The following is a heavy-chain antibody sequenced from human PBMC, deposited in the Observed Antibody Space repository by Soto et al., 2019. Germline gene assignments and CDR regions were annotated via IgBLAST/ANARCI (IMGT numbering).Heavy chain of an antibody. J-gene: IGHJ4*02. V-gene: IGHV4-30-2*05. D-gene: IGHD6-25*01. CDR3: AIAPCGLDKISYFDY. Sequence: SETLSLTCTVSGDSVSSVGFSWAWLRRPTGTGLEWIGYIYNGRRAYYRPSLESRMHMSLDATRNHYSVRLTSVTAADTDVYFCAIAPCGLDKISYFDYWGQGKLVTVS. CDR2: IYNGRRA. CDR1: GDSVSSVGFS.